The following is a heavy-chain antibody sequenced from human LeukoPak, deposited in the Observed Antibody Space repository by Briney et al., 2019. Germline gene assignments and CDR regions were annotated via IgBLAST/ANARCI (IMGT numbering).Heavy chain of an antibody. CDR1: GYTFTSYD. V-gene: IGHV1-8*02. D-gene: IGHD5-24*01. J-gene: IGHJ6*03. CDR2: MNPNSGNT. Sequence: ASVKVSCKASGYTFTSYDINWVRQATGQGLEWMGWMNPNSGNTGYAQKFQGRVTMTRDTSISTAYMELSRLRSDDTAVYYCARVERDGYNYYYMDVWGKGTTVTVSS. CDR3: ARVERDGYNYYYMDV.